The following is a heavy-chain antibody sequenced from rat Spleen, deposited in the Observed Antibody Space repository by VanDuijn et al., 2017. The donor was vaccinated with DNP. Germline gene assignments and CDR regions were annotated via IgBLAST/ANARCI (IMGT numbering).Heavy chain of an antibody. CDR2: KSSGGST. J-gene: IGHJ2*01. D-gene: IGHD4-2*01. Sequence: QVQLKESGPGLVQPSQTLSLTCTVSGFSLTSYGINWVRQPPGKGLEWIAAKSSGGSTYYNSALKSRLSISRDTSKSQVFLKMNSLQTEDTAMYLCATGVYWGHGVMVTVSS. CDR3: ATGVY. V-gene: IGHV2S12*01. CDR1: GFSLTSYG.